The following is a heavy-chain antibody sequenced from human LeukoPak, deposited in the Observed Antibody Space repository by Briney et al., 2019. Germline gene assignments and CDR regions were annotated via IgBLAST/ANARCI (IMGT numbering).Heavy chain of an antibody. Sequence: SETLSLTXAVYGGSFSGYYWSWIRQPPGKGLEWIGEINHSGSTNYNPSLKSRVTISVDTSKNQFSLKLSSVTAADTAVYYCARVTAMATGDAFDIWGQGTMVTVSS. CDR1: GGSFSGYY. CDR2: INHSGST. D-gene: IGHD5-18*01. CDR3: ARVTAMATGDAFDI. V-gene: IGHV4-34*01. J-gene: IGHJ3*02.